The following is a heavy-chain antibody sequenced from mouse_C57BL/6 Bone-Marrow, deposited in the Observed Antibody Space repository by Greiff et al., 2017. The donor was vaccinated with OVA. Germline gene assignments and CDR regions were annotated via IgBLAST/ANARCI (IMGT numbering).Heavy chain of an antibody. V-gene: IGHV1-80*01. CDR3: AREGGQLRLRAMDY. CDR2: IYPGDGDT. J-gene: IGHJ4*01. D-gene: IGHD3-2*02. CDR1: GYAFSSYW. Sequence: VQLQQSGAELVKPGASVKISCKASGYAFSSYWMNWVKQRPGKGLEWIGQIYPGDGDTNYNGKFKGKATLTADKSSSTAYMQLISLTSEDSAVYFCAREGGQLRLRAMDYWGQGTSVTVSS.